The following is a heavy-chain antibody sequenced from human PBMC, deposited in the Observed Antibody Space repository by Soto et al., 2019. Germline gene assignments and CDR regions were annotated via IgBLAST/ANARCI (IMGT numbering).Heavy chain of an antibody. J-gene: IGHJ4*02. CDR1: GFTFSSYA. V-gene: IGHV3-23*01. Sequence: QAWGSLRLSCAASGFTFSSYAMSWVRQAPGKGLEWVSAISGSGGSTYYADSVKGRFTISRDNSKNTLYLQMNSLRAEDTAVYYCAKDPRIAVAGTYGYWGQGTLVTVSS. D-gene: IGHD6-19*01. CDR2: ISGSGGST. CDR3: AKDPRIAVAGTYGY.